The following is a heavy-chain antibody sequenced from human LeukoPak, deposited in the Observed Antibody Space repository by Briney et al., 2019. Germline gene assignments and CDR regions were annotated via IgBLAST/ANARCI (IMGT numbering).Heavy chain of an antibody. CDR1: GFTFSSYA. Sequence: GGSLRLSCAASGFTFSSYAMSWVRQAPGMGLEWVANINQDGSEKYYVDSVKGRFTISRDNAKNSLYLQMNSLRAEDTAIYYCARAGSLWFGESKFDYWGQGTLVTVSS. CDR2: INQDGSEK. V-gene: IGHV3-7*03. CDR3: ARAGSLWFGESKFDY. D-gene: IGHD3-10*01. J-gene: IGHJ4*02.